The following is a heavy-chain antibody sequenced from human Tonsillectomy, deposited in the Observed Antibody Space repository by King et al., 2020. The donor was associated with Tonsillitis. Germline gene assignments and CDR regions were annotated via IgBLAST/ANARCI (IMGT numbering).Heavy chain of an antibody. D-gene: IGHD2-15*01. J-gene: IGHJ4*02. Sequence: VQLVESGGGLVQPGGPLRLSCAASGCTCRSYSLCCVRQSPGKGLRLVSAISGSGCKTYYIDSVKGRFTISRDNSKNALSLQMNSLRAEDTGVYYCVREMLTGSCADYWGQGTLVTVSS. CDR3: VREMLTGSCADY. V-gene: IGHV3-23*04. CDR1: GCTCRSYS. CDR2: ISGSGCKT.